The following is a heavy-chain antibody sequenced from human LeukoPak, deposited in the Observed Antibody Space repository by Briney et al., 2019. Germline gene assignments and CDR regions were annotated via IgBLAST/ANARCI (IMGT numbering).Heavy chain of an antibody. D-gene: IGHD5-18*01. CDR3: ASMDTRGLHPRYFDY. CDR2: ISYDGSNK. Sequence: GGSLRLSCADSGFTFNTFPMHWVRQAPGKGLEWMAVISYDGSNKYYADSAKGRFTISRDNSKNTLYLEINSLRAEDTAVYYCASMDTRGLHPRYFDYWGQGTLVTVSS. J-gene: IGHJ4*02. CDR1: GFTFNTFP. V-gene: IGHV3-30*04.